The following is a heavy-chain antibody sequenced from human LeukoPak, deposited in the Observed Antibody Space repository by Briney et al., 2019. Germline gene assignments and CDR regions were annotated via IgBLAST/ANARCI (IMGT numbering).Heavy chain of an antibody. CDR1: GFTFSTYA. J-gene: IGHJ4*02. D-gene: IGHD6-6*01. CDR3: ANWIGSSSRDY. V-gene: IGHV3-23*01. Sequence: GGSLRLSCAASGFTFSTYAMTWVRQAPGKGLEWVSGINSNAEDIYYAHSVRGRFTISRDNAKNALYLQMDSLRAEDTAVYYCANWIGSSSRDYWGQGTLVTVSS. CDR2: INSNAEDI.